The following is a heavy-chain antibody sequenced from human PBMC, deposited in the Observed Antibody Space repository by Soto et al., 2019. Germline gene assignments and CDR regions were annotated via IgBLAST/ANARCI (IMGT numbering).Heavy chain of an antibody. J-gene: IGHJ5*02. CDR1: GDSIISSDFY. CDR2: IFYLGSS. Sequence: SETLSLTCTVSGDSIISSDFYWGWVRQPPGKGLEWIGSIFYLGSSYYNPSLKSRVTMSVDTSKNQFSLRLRSVTAADTALYFCARHSLALRKNNWFDPWGQGIMVTVS. D-gene: IGHD3-3*02. V-gene: IGHV4-39*01. CDR3: ARHSLALRKNNWFDP.